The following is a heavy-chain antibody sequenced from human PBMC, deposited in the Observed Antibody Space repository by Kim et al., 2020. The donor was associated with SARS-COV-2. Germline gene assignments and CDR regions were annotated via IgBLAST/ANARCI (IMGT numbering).Heavy chain of an antibody. CDR1: GGSISSYY. Sequence: SETLSLTCTVSGGSISSYYWSWIRQPPGKGLEWIGYIYYSGSTNYNPSLKSRVTISVDTSKNQFSLKLNSVTAADTAVYYCARGRQLRFGELYYWGQGTLVTVSS. J-gene: IGHJ4*02. CDR3: ARGRQLRFGELYY. D-gene: IGHD3-10*01. V-gene: IGHV4-59*01. CDR2: IYYSGST.